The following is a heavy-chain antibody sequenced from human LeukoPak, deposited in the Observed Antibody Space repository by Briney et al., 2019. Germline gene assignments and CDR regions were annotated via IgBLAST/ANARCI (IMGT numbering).Heavy chain of an antibody. V-gene: IGHV3-23*01. CDR2: ISGTGGSK. Sequence: GGSLRLSCAASGFTFSSYAISRVRQTPGKGLEWVSAISGTGGSKYYADSVKGRFTISRDNSKNTLSLQMNSLRADDTAVYYCAKEIYGDPTGGRFQHWGQGTLVSVSS. D-gene: IGHD4-17*01. CDR3: AKEIYGDPTGGRFQH. CDR1: GFTFSSYA. J-gene: IGHJ1*01.